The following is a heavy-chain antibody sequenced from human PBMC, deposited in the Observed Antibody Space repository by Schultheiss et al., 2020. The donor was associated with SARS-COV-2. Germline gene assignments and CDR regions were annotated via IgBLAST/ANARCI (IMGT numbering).Heavy chain of an antibody. CDR3: ARDTGGYDFSGYYYYYYGMDV. CDR1: GFTFSSYG. V-gene: IGHV3-33*01. J-gene: IGHJ6*02. D-gene: IGHD5-12*01. Sequence: GGSLRLSCAASGFTFSSYGMHWVRQAPGKGLEWVAVIWYDGSNKYYADSVKGRFTISRDNSKNTLYLQMNSLRAEDTAVYYCARDTGGYDFSGYYYYYYGMDVWGQGTLVTVSS. CDR2: IWYDGSNK.